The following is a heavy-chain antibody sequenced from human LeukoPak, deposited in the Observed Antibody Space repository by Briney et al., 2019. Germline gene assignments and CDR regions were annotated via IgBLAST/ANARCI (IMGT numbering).Heavy chain of an antibody. CDR2: VYYSGST. Sequence: ETLSLTCTVSGGSVSSYYWSWMRQSPGKGLEWIGYVYYSGSTNYNPALTRRVTISLDTSENQFSLKLSSVTAADTAVYYCAREANSPTARYWYFDLWGRGTQVTVSS. D-gene: IGHD2-21*01. CDR3: AREANSPTARYWYFDL. CDR1: GGSVSSYY. V-gene: IGHV4-59*02. J-gene: IGHJ2*01.